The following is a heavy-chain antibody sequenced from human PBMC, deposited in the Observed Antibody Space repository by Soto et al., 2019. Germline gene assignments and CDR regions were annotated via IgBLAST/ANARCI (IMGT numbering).Heavy chain of an antibody. J-gene: IGHJ4*02. CDR2: MSPDSSNA. V-gene: IGHV1-8*01. CDR3: EGTTGY. D-gene: IGHD3-9*01. CDR1: GYTVTDYD. Sequence: QVQVVQSRAEVKKPGASVKVSCKTSGYTVTDYDINWVRQAPGRGLEWLGWMSPDSSNAGYAQQFQGRVSMTSNTSIRTAYMERSSLRTEDTAVYYCEGTTGYWGQGTLVTVSS.